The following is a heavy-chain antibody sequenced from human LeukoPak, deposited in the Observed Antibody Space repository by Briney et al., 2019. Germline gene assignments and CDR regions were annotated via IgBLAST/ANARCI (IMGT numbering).Heavy chain of an antibody. D-gene: IGHD2-2*01. V-gene: IGHV4-4*07. CDR3: AAQLRLCSLGY. J-gene: IGHJ4*02. CDR2: IYTSGST. CDR1: GGSISCYY. Sequence: SDTLSLTCTVSGGSISCYYWSWIRPPAGKGLEWIGRIYTSGSTNYNPSLKSRVTMSVDTSKNQFSLKLSSVTAADTAVYYCAAQLRLCSLGYWGQGTLVTVSS.